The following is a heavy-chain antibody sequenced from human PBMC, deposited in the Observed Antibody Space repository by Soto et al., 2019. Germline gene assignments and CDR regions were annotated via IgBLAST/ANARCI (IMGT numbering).Heavy chain of an antibody. J-gene: IGHJ4*02. CDR1: GGSVTSHH. Sequence: SETLSLTCFVSGGSVTSHHWSWIRQFPGQGLEWIAYTSYTGNTDYNPSLKSRVFITRDTSKNQFSLTVRSVTAADTAMYYCARVGDFAGAYWGQGHLVTVSS. V-gene: IGHV4-59*02. D-gene: IGHD6-13*01. CDR3: ARVGDFAGAY. CDR2: TSYTGNT.